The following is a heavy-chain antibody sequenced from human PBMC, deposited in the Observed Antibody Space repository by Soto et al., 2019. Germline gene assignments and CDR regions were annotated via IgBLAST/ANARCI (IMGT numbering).Heavy chain of an antibody. Sequence: ASVKVSCKASGDTFTSYGISWVRQAPGQGLEWMGWISAYNGNTNYAQKLQGRVTMTTDTSTSTAYMELRSLRSDDTAVYYCARDQDNYYDSSGYYGYWGQGTLVTVSS. CDR1: GDTFTSYG. D-gene: IGHD3-22*01. CDR3: ARDQDNYYDSSGYYGY. CDR2: ISAYNGNT. J-gene: IGHJ4*02. V-gene: IGHV1-18*04.